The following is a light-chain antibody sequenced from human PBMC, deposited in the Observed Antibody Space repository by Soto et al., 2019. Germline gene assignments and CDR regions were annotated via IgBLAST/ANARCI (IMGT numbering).Light chain of an antibody. CDR3: VAWDDSLNGPV. CDR2: SNN. Sequence: QAVVTQPPSASGTPGQRVTISCSGSSSNIGSNTVNWYQQLPGTAPKLLIYSNNQRPSGVPDRFSGSKSGTSASLAISGLQSEDEADYYCVAWDDSLNGPVFGGGTQLTVL. J-gene: IGLJ7*01. CDR1: SSNIGSNT. V-gene: IGLV1-44*01.